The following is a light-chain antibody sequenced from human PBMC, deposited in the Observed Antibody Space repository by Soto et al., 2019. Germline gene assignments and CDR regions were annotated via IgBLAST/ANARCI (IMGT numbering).Light chain of an antibody. Sequence: EIVMTQSPATLSVSPGERATLSCRASQSVSANLAWYQQTPGQAPRLLIYGASTRATGIPARFSGSGSGTEFTLTISSLQSEDFAVYYCHQYNNWPPITFGQGTRLEIK. CDR2: GAS. J-gene: IGKJ5*01. CDR3: HQYNNWPPIT. CDR1: QSVSAN. V-gene: IGKV3D-15*01.